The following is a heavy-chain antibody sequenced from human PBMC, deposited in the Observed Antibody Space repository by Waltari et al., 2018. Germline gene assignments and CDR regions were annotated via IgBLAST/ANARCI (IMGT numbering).Heavy chain of an antibody. CDR2: IYYSGST. CDR1: GGSISSSSYY. D-gene: IGHD3-9*01. J-gene: IGHJ4*02. V-gene: IGHV4-39*07. Sequence: QLQLQESGPGLVKPSETLSLTCTVSGGSISSSSYYWGWIRQPPGKGLEWIGSIYYSGSTYYNPSLKSRVTISVDTSKNQFSLKLSSVTAADTAVYYCARSDFDWLFLDYWGQGTLVTVSS. CDR3: ARSDFDWLFLDY.